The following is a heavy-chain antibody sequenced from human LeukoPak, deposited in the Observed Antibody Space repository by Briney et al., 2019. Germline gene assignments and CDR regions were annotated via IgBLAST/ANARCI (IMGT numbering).Heavy chain of an antibody. J-gene: IGHJ6*02. D-gene: IGHD3-3*01. CDR1: GYTFTGYY. CDR2: INPNSGGT. V-gene: IGHV1-2*04. Sequence: ASVKVSCKASGYTFTGYYMHWVRQAPGQGLEWMGWINPNSGGTNYAQKFQGWVTMTRDTSISTAYMELSRLRSDDTAVYYCARKGRFLEWDNYYYYYGMDVWGQGTTVTVSS. CDR3: ARKGRFLEWDNYYYYYGMDV.